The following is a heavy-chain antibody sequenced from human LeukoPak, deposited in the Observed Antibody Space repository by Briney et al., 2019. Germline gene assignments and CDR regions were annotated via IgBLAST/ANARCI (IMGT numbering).Heavy chain of an antibody. CDR1: GGSFSGYY. J-gene: IGHJ6*02. CDR3: AHKTPHYYYGMDV. Sequence: SETLSLTCAVYGGSFSGYYWSWIRQPPGKGLEWIGEINHSGSTNYNPSLKSRVTISVDTSKNQFSLKLSSVTAADTAVYYCAHKTPHYYYGMDVWGQGTTVTVSS. CDR2: INHSGST. V-gene: IGHV4-34*01.